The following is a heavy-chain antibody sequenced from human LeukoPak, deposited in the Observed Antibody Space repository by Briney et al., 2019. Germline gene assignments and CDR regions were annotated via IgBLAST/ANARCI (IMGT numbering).Heavy chain of an antibody. CDR3: AKVSSGWSGGYYFDY. CDR2: ISWNSGSI. CDR1: GFTFDDYA. J-gene: IGHJ4*02. D-gene: IGHD6-19*01. Sequence: GGSLRLSCAASGFTFDDYAMHWVRQAPGKGLEWVSGISWNSGSIGYADSVKGRFTISGDNAKNSLYLQMNSLRAEDTALYYCAKVSSGWSGGYYFDYWGQGTLVTVSS. V-gene: IGHV3-9*01.